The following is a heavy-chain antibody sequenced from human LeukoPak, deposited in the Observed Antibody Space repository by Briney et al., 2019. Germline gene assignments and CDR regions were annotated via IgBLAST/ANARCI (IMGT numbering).Heavy chain of an antibody. CDR1: GITFSRFW. J-gene: IGHJ6*02. CDR2: INQDGSEK. V-gene: IGHV3-7*03. Sequence: GGSLRLSCAASGITFSRFWMSWVRQAPGKGLQWVANINQDGSEKHYVDSAKGRFTISRDNAENSLYLQMNSLRAEDTAVYYCARLRSDYGDYQRLYYYYGMDVWGQGTTVTVSS. CDR3: ARLRSDYGDYQRLYYYYGMDV. D-gene: IGHD4-17*01.